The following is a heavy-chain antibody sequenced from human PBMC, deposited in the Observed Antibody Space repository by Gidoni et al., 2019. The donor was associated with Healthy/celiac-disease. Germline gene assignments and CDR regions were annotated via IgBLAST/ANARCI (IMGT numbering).Heavy chain of an antibody. V-gene: IGHV3-21*01. D-gene: IGHD2-8*01. J-gene: IGHJ3*02. CDR1: GFTVSSYS. Sequence: EVQLGEAGGGLVKPGGSLRRACAASGFTVSSYSMNWVRQAPGKGLGWFSSFSSSSSYIYSADSVTGRFTISRANAKNSLYLQMNSLRAEDTAVYYCATGYCTNGVCSDAFAIWGQGTMVTVSS. CDR3: ATGYCTNGVCSDAFAI. CDR2: FSSSSSYI.